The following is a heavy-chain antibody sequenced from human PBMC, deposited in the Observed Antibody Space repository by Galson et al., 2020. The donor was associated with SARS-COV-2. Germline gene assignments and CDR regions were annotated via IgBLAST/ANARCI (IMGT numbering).Heavy chain of an antibody. V-gene: IGHV2-70*11. CDR2: IDWDDDK. CDR1: GFSLSTSGMC. CDR3: APSSGYGSSWFLGGGLDV. D-gene: IGHD6-13*01. J-gene: IGHJ6*02. Sequence: ESGPTLVKPTQTLTLTCTFSGFSLSTSGMCVSWIRQPPGKALEWLARIDWDDDKYYSTSLKTRLTISKDTSKNQVVLTMTNMDPVDTATYYCAPSSGYGSSWFLGGGLDVWGQGTTVTVSS.